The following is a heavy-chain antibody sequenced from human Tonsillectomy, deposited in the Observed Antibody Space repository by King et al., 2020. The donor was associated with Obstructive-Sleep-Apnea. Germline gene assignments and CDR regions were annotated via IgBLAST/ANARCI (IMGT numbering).Heavy chain of an antibody. CDR2: IWYDGTAR. CDR3: AKDRPYGDYGYFDD. D-gene: IGHD4-17*01. Sequence: VQLVESGGGVVQPGRSLRLSCAASGFTFSNYAMHWVRQAPGKGLEWVAVIWYDGTARYYADSFRGRFTISRDNSRNTLYLQMNSLGVEDTAVYYCAKDRPYGDYGYFDDWGQGTLVTVSS. CDR1: GFTFSNYA. J-gene: IGHJ4*02. V-gene: IGHV3-33*06.